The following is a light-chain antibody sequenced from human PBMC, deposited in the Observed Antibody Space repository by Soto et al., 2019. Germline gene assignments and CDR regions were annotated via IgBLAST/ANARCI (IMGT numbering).Light chain of an antibody. CDR2: ESV. J-gene: IGKJ2*01. CDR3: MQSIELPYT. Sequence: DVVMTQTPLSLSVTPGQPASISCRSTQSLLHTDGETYLYWYLQRPGQPPQRLISESVNRFSGVSDRFSGSGSGTYFTLKISRVEAEDVGVYYCMQSIELPYTSGQGTKLEI. CDR1: QSLLHTDGETY. V-gene: IGKV2D-29*01.